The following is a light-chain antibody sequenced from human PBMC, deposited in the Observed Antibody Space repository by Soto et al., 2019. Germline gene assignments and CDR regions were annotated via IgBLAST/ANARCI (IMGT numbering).Light chain of an antibody. Sequence: QSVLTQPASVSGSPGQSITISCTGSSSDVGAYNYVSWYQQHPGKASKLTIYDVSNRPSGVSDRFSGSKSGNTASLTISGLQAEDEADYYCSSYTGSSTLDVFGTGTKVTVL. J-gene: IGLJ1*01. CDR3: SSYTGSSTLDV. CDR1: SSDVGAYNY. V-gene: IGLV2-14*03. CDR2: DVS.